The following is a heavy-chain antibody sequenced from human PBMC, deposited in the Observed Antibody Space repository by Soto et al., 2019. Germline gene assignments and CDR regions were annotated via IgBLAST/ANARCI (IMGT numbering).Heavy chain of an antibody. V-gene: IGHV4-31*03. CDR1: GGSINSDEFY. CDR3: ARMGLHLGELSRNWFDP. CDR2: IYSSGRT. Sequence: QVQLQESGPGLVKPSQTLSLTCSLSGGSINSDEFYWTWIRQYPGKGLEWIGYIYSSGRTHYNPSLKSRINFSLDTSNNLLSLRLSSVTAADTAVYYCARMGLHLGELSRNWFDPWGRGTLVTVSS. D-gene: IGHD3-16*02. J-gene: IGHJ5*02.